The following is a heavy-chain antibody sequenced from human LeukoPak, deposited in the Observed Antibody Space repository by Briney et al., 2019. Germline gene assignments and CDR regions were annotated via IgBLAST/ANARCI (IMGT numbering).Heavy chain of an antibody. Sequence: GGSLRLSCAASGFTLSSYWMSWVRQAPGKGLEWVANIKADGSEKYYVDSMKGRFTISRDNAKNSLYLQMNSLRAEDTAVYYCARVFITPPDKDAFDIWGQGTMVTVSS. CDR2: IKADGSEK. CDR1: GFTLSSYW. V-gene: IGHV3-7*03. J-gene: IGHJ3*02. D-gene: IGHD3-10*01. CDR3: ARVFITPPDKDAFDI.